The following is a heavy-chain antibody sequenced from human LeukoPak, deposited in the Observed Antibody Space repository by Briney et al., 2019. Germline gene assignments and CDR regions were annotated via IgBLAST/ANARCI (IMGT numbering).Heavy chain of an antibody. CDR2: ISGSGGST. J-gene: IGHJ4*02. CDR3: AKDLFAYYGGGDD. V-gene: IGHV3-23*01. CDR1: GFTFRNFA. Sequence: PGGSLRLSCAASGFTFRNFAMTWVRQAPGKGLEWVSYISGSGGSTYYADSVKGGFTISRENSKNTLYLQMNSMRSEDSALYYCAKDLFAYYGGGDDWGQGTLVTASS. D-gene: IGHD4-23*01.